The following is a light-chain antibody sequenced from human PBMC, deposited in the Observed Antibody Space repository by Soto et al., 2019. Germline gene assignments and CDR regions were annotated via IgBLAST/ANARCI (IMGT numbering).Light chain of an antibody. V-gene: IGLV2-8*01. CDR1: SSDVGGYNY. J-gene: IGLJ1*01. CDR2: EVS. CDR3: SSYAGTNNFDV. Sequence: QSVLTQPPSASGSPGQSVTISCTGTSSDVGGYNYVSWYQQHPGKAPKLMIYEVSKRPSGVPDRFSGCKSGNTASLTVSGLQAEDEADYYCSSYAGTNNFDVFGTGTKLTVL.